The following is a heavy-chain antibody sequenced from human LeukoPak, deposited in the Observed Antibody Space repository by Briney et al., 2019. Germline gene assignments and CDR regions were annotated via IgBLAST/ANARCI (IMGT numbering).Heavy chain of an antibody. J-gene: IGHJ4*02. CDR2: IYYSGST. Sequence: SETLSLTCTVSGGSISSSSYYWGWIRQPPGKGLECIGSIYYSGSTYYNPSLKSRVTISVDTSKNQFSLKLSSVTAADTAVYYCARGYTDSSGYEYYFDYWGQGTLVTVSS. CDR3: ARGYTDSSGYEYYFDY. D-gene: IGHD3-22*01. V-gene: IGHV4-39*07. CDR1: GGSISSSSYY.